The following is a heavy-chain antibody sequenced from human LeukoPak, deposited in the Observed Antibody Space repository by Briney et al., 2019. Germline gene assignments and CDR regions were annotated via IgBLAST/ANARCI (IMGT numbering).Heavy chain of an antibody. CDR3: ARVGSTGYFDY. CDR1: GYTFTIYY. CDR2: INPSGGST. Sequence: ASVKVSCKASGYTFTIYYMHWVRQAPGQGLEWMGIINPSGGSTSYAQKFQGRVTMTRDTSTSTVYMELSSLRSEDTAVYYCARVGSTGYFDYWGQGTLVTVSS. J-gene: IGHJ4*02. V-gene: IGHV1-46*01.